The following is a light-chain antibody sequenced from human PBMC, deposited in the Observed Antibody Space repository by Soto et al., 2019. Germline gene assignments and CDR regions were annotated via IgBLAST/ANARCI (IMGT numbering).Light chain of an antibody. CDR3: QVWDSSSDHSVV. CDR2: DDS. J-gene: IGLJ2*01. CDR1: NIGSKS. V-gene: IGLV3-21*02. Sequence: SYELTQPPSVSVAPGQTARITCGGNNIGSKSLHWYQQKPGQAPVLAVYDDSDRPSGIPERFSGSNSGNTATLTISRVEAGDEADYYCQVWDSSSDHSVVFGGGTKLTVL.